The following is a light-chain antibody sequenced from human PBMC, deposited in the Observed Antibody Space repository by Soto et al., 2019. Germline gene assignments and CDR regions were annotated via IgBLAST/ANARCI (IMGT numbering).Light chain of an antibody. CDR1: QSISNY. CDR3: PQSYSTPRT. J-gene: IGKJ5*01. CDR2: ATS. V-gene: IGKV1-39*01. Sequence: DIQMTQSPCSLSASVGDRVTITCRASQSISNYLNWYQQKPGKAPKLLIYATSSLQSGVPSTFSGSGSGTDFTLTISSLQPEDFATYYCPQSYSTPRTFGQGTRLENK.